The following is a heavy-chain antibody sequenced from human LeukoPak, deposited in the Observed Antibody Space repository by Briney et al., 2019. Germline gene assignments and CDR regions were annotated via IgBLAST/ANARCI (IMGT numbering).Heavy chain of an antibody. V-gene: IGHV1-2*02. Sequence: ASVKVSCKASGYTFTGYYMHWVRRAPGQGLEWMGWINPNSGGTNYAQKFQGRVTMTRDTSISTAYMELSRLRSDDTAVYYCARVTTRGYSYGLDYWGQGTLVTVSS. D-gene: IGHD5-18*01. CDR1: GYTFTGYY. J-gene: IGHJ4*02. CDR3: ARVTTRGYSYGLDY. CDR2: INPNSGGT.